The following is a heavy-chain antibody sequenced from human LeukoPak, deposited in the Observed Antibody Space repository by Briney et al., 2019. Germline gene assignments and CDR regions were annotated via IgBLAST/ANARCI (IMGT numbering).Heavy chain of an antibody. CDR3: AKQLGYCSVGSCYFPY. CDR2: ISNNGGYT. V-gene: IGHV3-23*01. D-gene: IGHD2-15*01. Sequence: GGSLRLSCAASGFTFSSSAMSWVRQAPGKGLEWVSAISNNGGYTYYADSVQGRFTISRDNPKSTLCLQMNSLRAEDTAVYYCAKQLGYCSVGSCYFPYWGQGTLVTVSS. CDR1: GFTFSSSA. J-gene: IGHJ4*02.